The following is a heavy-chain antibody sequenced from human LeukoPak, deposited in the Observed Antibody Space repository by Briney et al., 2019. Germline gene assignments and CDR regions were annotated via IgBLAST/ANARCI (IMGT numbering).Heavy chain of an antibody. D-gene: IGHD6-13*01. J-gene: IGHJ4*02. CDR2: INTDGSST. Sequence: PGGSLRLSCAASGFTFSSYWMHWVRQAPGKGLVWVSHINTDGSSTSYADSVKGRFTVSRDNAKNTLYLQMNSLRAEDTAVYYCARGPPGIAAAGKPFDYWGQGTLVTVSS. V-gene: IGHV3-74*01. CDR1: GFTFSSYW. CDR3: ARGPPGIAAAGKPFDY.